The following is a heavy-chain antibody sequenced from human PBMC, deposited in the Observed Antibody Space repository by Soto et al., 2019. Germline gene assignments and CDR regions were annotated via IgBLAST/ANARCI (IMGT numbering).Heavy chain of an antibody. Sequence: PGGSLRLSCAASGFTFSIYAMSWVRHAPGKGLEWVSAISGSGGSTYYADSVKGRFTISRDNSKNTLYLQMNSLRAEDTAVYYCAKVYYDFWSGYPYWGQGTLVTVSS. CDR3: AKVYYDFWSGYPY. J-gene: IGHJ4*02. CDR2: ISGSGGST. CDR1: GFTFSIYA. V-gene: IGHV3-23*01. D-gene: IGHD3-3*01.